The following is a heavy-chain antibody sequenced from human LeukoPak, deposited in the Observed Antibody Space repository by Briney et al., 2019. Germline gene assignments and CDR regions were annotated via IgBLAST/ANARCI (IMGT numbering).Heavy chain of an antibody. CDR2: INPNSGGT. CDR1: GYTFTGYY. J-gene: IGHJ4*02. CDR3: ARDRKASPNWELDY. Sequence: ASVKVSCKASGYTFTGYYMHWVRQAPGQGLEWMGWINPNSGGTNYAQKFQGRVTMTRDTAISKAYMELHILTSDDTAVYYCARDRKASPNWELDYWGQGTLVTVSS. V-gene: IGHV1-2*02. D-gene: IGHD1-1*01.